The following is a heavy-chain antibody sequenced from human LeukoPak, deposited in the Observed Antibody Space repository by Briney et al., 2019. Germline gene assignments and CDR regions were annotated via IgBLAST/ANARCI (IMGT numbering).Heavy chain of an antibody. CDR2: IVVGSGNT. V-gene: IGHV1-58*02. J-gene: IGHJ4*02. CDR1: GFTFTSSA. Sequence: SVKVSCKASGFTFTSSAMQWVRQARGQRLEWIGWIVVGSGNTNYAQKFQERVTITRDMSTSTAYMELSSLRSEDTAVYYCAARSTNSGSLGVFDYWGQGALVTVSS. CDR3: AARSTNSGSLGVFDY. D-gene: IGHD1-26*01.